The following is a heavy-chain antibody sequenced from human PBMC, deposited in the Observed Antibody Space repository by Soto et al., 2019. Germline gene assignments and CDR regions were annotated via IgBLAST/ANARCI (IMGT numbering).Heavy chain of an antibody. CDR3: APDLYYDSSGYPDY. Sequence: SVKVSCNASGSTFSSYAISWVRQAPGQGLEWMGGIIPIFGTANYAQKFQGRVTITADKSTSTDYMGLSSLRSEDTAVYYCAPDLYYDSSGYPDYWGQGTLVTVSS. D-gene: IGHD3-22*01. J-gene: IGHJ4*02. V-gene: IGHV1-69*06. CDR2: IIPIFGTA. CDR1: GSTFSSYA.